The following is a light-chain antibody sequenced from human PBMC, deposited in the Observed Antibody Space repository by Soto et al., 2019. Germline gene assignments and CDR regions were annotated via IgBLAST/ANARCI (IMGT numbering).Light chain of an antibody. J-gene: IGKJ1*01. CDR3: QHYNSYSEA. V-gene: IGKV3-15*01. Sequence: ILWTQSPFTLSLSPGERATLSCRASQSVSSYLAWYQQKPGQAPRLLIYDASTRATGIPARFSGSGSGTEFTLTISSLQPDDFATYYCQHYNSYSEAFGQGTKVDIK. CDR2: DAS. CDR1: QSVSSY.